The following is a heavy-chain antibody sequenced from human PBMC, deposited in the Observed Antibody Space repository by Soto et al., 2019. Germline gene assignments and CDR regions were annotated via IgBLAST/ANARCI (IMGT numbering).Heavy chain of an antibody. J-gene: IGHJ4*02. CDR1: GFSFRDYW. Sequence: PGESLKISCQGSGFSFRDYWISWVRQMPGRGLEWMGIIFPGDSDTRYSPSFQGQVTISADKSINTAYLQWASLRASDTAVYYCARTLRITTIPVSGGTAFDFWGQGTLVTVSS. CDR3: ARTLRITTIPVSGGTAFDF. D-gene: IGHD3-16*01. CDR2: IFPGDSDT. V-gene: IGHV5-51*01.